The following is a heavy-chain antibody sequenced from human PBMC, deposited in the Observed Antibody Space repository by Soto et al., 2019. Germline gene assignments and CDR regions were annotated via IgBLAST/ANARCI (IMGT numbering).Heavy chain of an antibody. V-gene: IGHV3-48*01. J-gene: IGHJ4*02. Sequence: GGSTRISCAASGETFCSYSMNWVRQAPGKGLEWVSYISSSSSTIYYADSVKGRFTISRDNAKNSLYLQMNSLRAEDTAVYYCARDLNYGLFDYWGQGTLVTVSS. D-gene: IGHD4-17*01. CDR1: GETFCSYS. CDR3: ARDLNYGLFDY. CDR2: ISSSSSTI.